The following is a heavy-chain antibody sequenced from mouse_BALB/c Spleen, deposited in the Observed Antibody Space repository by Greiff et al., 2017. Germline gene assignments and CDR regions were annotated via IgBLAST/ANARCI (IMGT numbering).Heavy chain of an antibody. CDR1: GFNIKDTY. CDR3: ARESCYDGYYGAY. J-gene: IGHJ3*01. V-gene: IGHV14-3*02. Sequence: EVQLQQSGAELVKPGASVKLSCTASGFNIKDTYMHWVKQRPEQGLEWIGRIDPANGNTKYDPKFQGKATITADTSSNTAYLQLSSLTSEDTAVYYCARESCYDGYYGAYWGQGTLVTVSA. CDR2: IDPANGNT. D-gene: IGHD2-3*01.